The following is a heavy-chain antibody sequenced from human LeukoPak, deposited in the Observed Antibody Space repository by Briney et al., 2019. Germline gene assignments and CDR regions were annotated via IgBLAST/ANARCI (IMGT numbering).Heavy chain of an antibody. CDR1: GGSISSGGSY. Sequence: SETLSLTCTVSGGSISSGGSYWGWIRQPPGKGLEWIGSIYYSGSTYYNPSLKSRVTISVDTSKNQFSLKLSSVTAADTAVYYCARQLRGRTTGDGAFDIWGQGTMVTVSS. J-gene: IGHJ3*02. V-gene: IGHV4-39*01. D-gene: IGHD4-17*01. CDR3: ARQLRGRTTGDGAFDI. CDR2: IYYSGST.